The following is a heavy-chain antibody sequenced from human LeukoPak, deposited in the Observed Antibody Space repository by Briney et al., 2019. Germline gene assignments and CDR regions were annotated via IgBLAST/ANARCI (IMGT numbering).Heavy chain of an antibody. CDR1: GGSFSGYY. CDR3: ARARVQLWSEYYFDY. Sequence: SETLSLTCAVYGGSFSGYYWSWIRQPPGKGLEWIGEINHSGSTNYNPSLKSRVTISVDTSKNQFSLKLSSVTAADTAVYYCARARVQLWSEYYFDYWGQGTLVTVSS. J-gene: IGHJ4*02. V-gene: IGHV4-34*01. D-gene: IGHD5-18*01. CDR2: INHSGST.